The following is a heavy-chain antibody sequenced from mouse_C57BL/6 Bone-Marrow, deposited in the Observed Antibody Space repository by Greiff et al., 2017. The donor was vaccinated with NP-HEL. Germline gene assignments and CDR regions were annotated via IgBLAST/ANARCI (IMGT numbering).Heavy chain of an antibody. CDR2: ISYDGSN. CDR3: AREGAYYGYSFDY. J-gene: IGHJ2*01. V-gene: IGHV3-6*01. Sequence: ESGPGLVKPSQSLSLTCSVTGYSITSGYYWNWIRQFPGNKLEWMGYISYDGSNNYNPSLKNRISITRDTSKNQFFLKLNSVTTEDTATYYCAREGAYYGYSFDYWGQGTTLTVSS. CDR1: GYSITSGYY. D-gene: IGHD2-9*01.